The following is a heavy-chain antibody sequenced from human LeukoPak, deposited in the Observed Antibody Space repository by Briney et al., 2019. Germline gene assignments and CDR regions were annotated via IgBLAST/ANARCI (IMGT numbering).Heavy chain of an antibody. CDR1: GGSISSGTYY. CDR3: AREMYSSGWYFGRGAFDI. Sequence: SETLSLTCTVSGGSISSGTYYWSWIRRPAGEGLEWIGRIYTSGSTNYNPSLKSRVTMSVDTSKNQFSLKLSSVTAADTAVYYCAREMYSSGWYFGRGAFDIWGQGTMVTVSS. J-gene: IGHJ3*02. V-gene: IGHV4-61*02. D-gene: IGHD6-19*01. CDR2: IYTSGST.